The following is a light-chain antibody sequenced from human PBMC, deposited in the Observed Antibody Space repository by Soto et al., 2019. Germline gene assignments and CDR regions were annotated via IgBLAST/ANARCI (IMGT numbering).Light chain of an antibody. Sequence: DIQMTQSPSTLSASVGARVTITCRARRSISSWLAWYQQKPGKAPKLLIYDASSLESGVPSRFSGSGSGTEFTLTISSLQPDDFATYYCQQYNSYWYTFGQGTKVDIK. CDR1: RSISSW. CDR2: DAS. J-gene: IGKJ2*01. V-gene: IGKV1-5*01. CDR3: QQYNSYWYT.